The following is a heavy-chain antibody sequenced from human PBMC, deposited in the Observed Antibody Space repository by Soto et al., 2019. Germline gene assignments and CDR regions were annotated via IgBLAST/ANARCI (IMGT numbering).Heavy chain of an antibody. CDR1: GYSFSSYW. V-gene: IGHV5-10-1*01. Sequence: ISCKGSGYSFSSYWSRWVRQMSGKGLEWMGRIEPGDSYTNCSPSFQGHVTIAADKSISSAYLECSSLKASNTAMYYFASTPPRYSYSTGDYGMDVWGQGTTVTVSS. CDR3: ASTPPRYSYSTGDYGMDV. J-gene: IGHJ6*02. D-gene: IGHD5-18*01. CDR2: IEPGDSYT.